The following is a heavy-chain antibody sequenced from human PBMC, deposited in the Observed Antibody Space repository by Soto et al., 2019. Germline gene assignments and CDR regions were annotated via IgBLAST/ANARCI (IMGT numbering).Heavy chain of an antibody. Sequence: GGSLRLSCAASGFTFSSYAMKWVRQAPGKGLEWVSAISGSGGSTYYADSVKSRFTISRDNSKNTLYLQMNSLRAEDTAVYYCTYYYGSGSSGGMDVWGQGTTVTVSS. CDR1: GFTFSSYA. CDR2: ISGSGGST. D-gene: IGHD3-10*01. V-gene: IGHV3-23*01. CDR3: TYYYGSGSSGGMDV. J-gene: IGHJ6*02.